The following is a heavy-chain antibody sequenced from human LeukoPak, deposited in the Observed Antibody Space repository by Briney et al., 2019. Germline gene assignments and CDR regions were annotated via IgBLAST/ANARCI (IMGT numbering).Heavy chain of an antibody. CDR2: TTGSSGDT. J-gene: IGHJ2*01. V-gene: IGHV3-23*01. CDR3: AREVMVVAATTFWYFDL. Sequence: GGSLRLSCAASGFTFSDYALSWVRQTPGKGLEWVAATTGSSGDTYHADSVKGRFAISRDNAKNSLFLHMNSLRGEDTAVYYCAREVMVVAATTFWYFDLWGRGTLVTVSS. CDR1: GFTFSDYA. D-gene: IGHD2-15*01.